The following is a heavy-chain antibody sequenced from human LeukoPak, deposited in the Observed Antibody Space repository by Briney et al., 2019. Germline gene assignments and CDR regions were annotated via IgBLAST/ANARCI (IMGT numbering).Heavy chain of an antibody. CDR2: IKRDGSEK. CDR1: GFTFSSYW. D-gene: IGHD6-13*01. V-gene: IGHV3-7*01. CDR3: VREASGGTKGVSGTFDI. J-gene: IGHJ3*02. Sequence: GGSLRLSCAASGFTFSSYWMSWVRQAPGKGLEWVASIKRDGSEKYYVDSVKGRFTISRDNAKNSLYLQMNSLRAEDTAVYHCVREASGGTKGVSGTFDIWGQGTLVTVSS.